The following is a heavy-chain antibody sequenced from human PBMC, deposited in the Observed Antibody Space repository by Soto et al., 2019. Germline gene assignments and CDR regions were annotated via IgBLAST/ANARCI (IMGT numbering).Heavy chain of an antibody. V-gene: IGHV3-23*01. D-gene: IGHD3-22*01. CDR2: ITGSGDRT. CDR3: ARFLDAGPLYYYDSSGCWPSGCRWFDP. CDR1: GFTFCNYA. Sequence: PGGSLRLSCAASGFTFCNYAMSWVRQAPGKGLEWVSSITGSGDRTYYADSVKGRFTISRDNSKNTLYLQMSSLRVEDTAVYYCARFLDAGPLYYYDSSGCWPSGCRWFDPWGQGTLVTVSS. J-gene: IGHJ5*02.